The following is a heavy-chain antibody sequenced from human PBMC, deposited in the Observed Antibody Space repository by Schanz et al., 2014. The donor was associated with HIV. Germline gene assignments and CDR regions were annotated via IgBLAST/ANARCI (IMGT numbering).Heavy chain of an antibody. Sequence: QLLESGGGLVQPGGSLRLSCTASGISVTGDWMSWVRQAPGRGLEWEANMKYDGSQKFYADSVKGRFTISRDNTKKSLYLQMNTLRANDTAVYYCARKNSFEIWGQGTMVSVSS. V-gene: IGHV3-7*01. CDR1: GISVTGDW. J-gene: IGHJ3*02. CDR2: MKYDGSQK. CDR3: ARKNSFEI.